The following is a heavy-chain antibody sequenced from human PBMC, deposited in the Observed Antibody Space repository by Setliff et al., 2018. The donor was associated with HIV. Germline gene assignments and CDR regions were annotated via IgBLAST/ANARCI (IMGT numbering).Heavy chain of an antibody. D-gene: IGHD3-22*01. Sequence: GGSLRLSCAASGFTFSSYSMNWVRQAPGKGLEWVSYISSSSSTIYYADSVKGRLTISRDNSKNTLYLQMNSLRAEDTAVYCCARSKGHLYYDDDTGYVLRAFDIWGQGTMVTVSS. CDR2: ISSSSSTI. V-gene: IGHV3-48*01. CDR1: GFTFSSYS. CDR3: ARSKGHLYYDDDTGYVLRAFDI. J-gene: IGHJ3*02.